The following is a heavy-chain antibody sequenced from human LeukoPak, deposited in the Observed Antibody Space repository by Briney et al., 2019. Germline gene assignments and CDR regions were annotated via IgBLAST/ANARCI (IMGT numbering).Heavy chain of an antibody. CDR1: GFSFSNHW. CDR3: VRDDRGIAVGSRDH. V-gene: IGHV3-7*03. J-gene: IGHJ4*02. D-gene: IGHD6-19*01. CDR2: INPDGTEK. Sequence: PGGSLRLSCAASGFSFSNHWMIWVRQAPGKGLEWVGTINPDGTEKRYVDSVKGRFTISRDNGKNSLYLQMSSLRAEDTAVYYCVRDDRGIAVGSRDHGAQGSLVTVSS.